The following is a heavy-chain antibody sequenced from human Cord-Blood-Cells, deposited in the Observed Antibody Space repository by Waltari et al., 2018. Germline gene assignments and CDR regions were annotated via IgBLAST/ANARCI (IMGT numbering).Heavy chain of an antibody. V-gene: IGHV3-49*05. CDR2: IRSKAYGGTK. J-gene: IGHJ4*02. D-gene: IGHD3-16*02. CDR3: TRADGMITFGGVIVADY. CDR1: GFTFGDYA. Sequence: EVQLVESGGGLVKPGRSLRLSCTASGFTFGDYAMSWFRQAPGKGLEWVGFIRSKAYGGTKEYAASVKGRFTISRDDSKSIAYLQMNSLKTEDTAVYYCTRADGMITFGGVIVADYWGQGTLVTVSS.